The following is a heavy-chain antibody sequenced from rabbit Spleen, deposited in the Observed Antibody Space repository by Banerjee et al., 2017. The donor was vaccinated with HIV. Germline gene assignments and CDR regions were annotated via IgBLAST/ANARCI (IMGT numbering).Heavy chain of an antibody. CDR1: GFSFSSSW. V-gene: IGHV1S45*01. CDR2: IDTNDGDT. Sequence: LEESGGGLVKPGGTLTLTCTVSGFSFSSSWICWVRQAPGKGLEWIACIDTNDGDTDYANWPKGRFIISKTSSTTVTLEMTSLTAADTATYFCARNYVNAFDPWGQGTLVTVS. D-gene: IGHD1-1*01. J-gene: IGHJ2*01. CDR3: ARNYVNAFDP.